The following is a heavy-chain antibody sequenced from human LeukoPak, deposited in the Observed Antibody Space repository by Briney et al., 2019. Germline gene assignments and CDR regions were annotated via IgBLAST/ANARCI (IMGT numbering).Heavy chain of an antibody. CDR2: IYYSGST. Sequence: SETLSLACTVSGGSISSSSYYWGWIRQPPGKGLEWIGSIYYSGSTYYNPSLKSRVTISVDTSKNQFSLKLSSVTAADTAVYYCAKDIYDYVWGSYRYGYYYMDVWGKGTTVTVSS. D-gene: IGHD3-16*02. V-gene: IGHV4-39*07. CDR3: AKDIYDYVWGSYRYGYYYMDV. J-gene: IGHJ6*03. CDR1: GGSISSSSYY.